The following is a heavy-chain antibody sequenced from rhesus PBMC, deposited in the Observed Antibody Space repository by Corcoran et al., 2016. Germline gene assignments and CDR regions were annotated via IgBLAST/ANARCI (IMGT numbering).Heavy chain of an antibody. V-gene: IGHV4-76*01. CDR1: GYSISSGYD. Sequence: QVQLQESGPGVVKPSETLSLTCAVSGYSISSGYDWSWIRQPPGKGLEWIGYIYGSSGSPNYNPSLNTRVTSSKELSKNQFSLKRSAVTAADTAVYYCARRAFIAAAGTLFDYWGQGVLVTVSS. CDR3: ARRAFIAAAGTLFDY. D-gene: IGHD6-25*01. J-gene: IGHJ4*01. CDR2: IYGSSGSP.